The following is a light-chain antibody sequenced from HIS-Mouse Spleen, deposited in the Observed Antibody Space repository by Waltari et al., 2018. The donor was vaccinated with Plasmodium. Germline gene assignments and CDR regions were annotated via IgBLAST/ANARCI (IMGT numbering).Light chain of an antibody. CDR1: QSVLYSSNNKNY. CDR2: LAS. CDR3: QQYYSTPYT. V-gene: IGKV4-1*01. J-gene: IGKJ2*01. Sequence: DIVMTQSPDSLAVSLGASATINCKSSQSVLYSSNNKNYLAGYQQKPGQPPKLLIYLASTRESGVPDRFSGSGSGTDFTLTISSLQAEDVAVYYCQQYYSTPYTFGQGTKLEIK.